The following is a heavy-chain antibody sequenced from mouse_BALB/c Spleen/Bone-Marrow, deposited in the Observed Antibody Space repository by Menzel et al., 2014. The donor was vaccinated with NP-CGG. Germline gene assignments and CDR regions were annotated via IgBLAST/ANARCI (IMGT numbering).Heavy chain of an antibody. D-gene: IGHD2-4*01. CDR1: GYTFTSYW. V-gene: IGHV1-52*01. CDR3: ARGRDYDVFSC. Sequence: VQLQQSGAELARPGASVKLSCKASGYTFTSYWMNWVKQRPEQGLEWIGRIDPYDSETHYNQKFKDKAILTVDKSSSTAYKQLSSLTSEDSAVYYCARGRDYDVFSCWGQGTLVTVSA. CDR2: IDPYDSET. J-gene: IGHJ3*01.